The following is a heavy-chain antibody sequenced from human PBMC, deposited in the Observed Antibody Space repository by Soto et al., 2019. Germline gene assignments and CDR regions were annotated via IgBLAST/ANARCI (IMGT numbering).Heavy chain of an antibody. CDR2: IIPIFGTA. V-gene: IGHV1-69*01. D-gene: IGHD3-10*01. Sequence: QVQLVQSGAEVKKPGSSVKVSCKASGGTFSSYAISWVRQAPGQGLEWMGGIIPIFGTANYAQKFQGRVTITADESTSTAYMELSSLRSEDTAVYYCARDPGGFKSISAPFSFDYWGQGTLVTVSS. J-gene: IGHJ4*02. CDR1: GGTFSSYA. CDR3: ARDPGGFKSISAPFSFDY.